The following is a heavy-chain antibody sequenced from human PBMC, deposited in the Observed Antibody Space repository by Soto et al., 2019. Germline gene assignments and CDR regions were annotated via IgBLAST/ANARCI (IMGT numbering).Heavy chain of an antibody. D-gene: IGHD5-12*01. CDR2: TYFRSKWYN. CDR3: AKGDNLGPKTGYAFDP. J-gene: IGHJ5*02. Sequence: QTLSLAWAISGYSVSSNTASWNLIRQSPSRGLEWLGRTYFRSKWYNDYAVSVKSRIIINPDTSNNQFSLQLNSVTPEDTAVYFCAKGDNLGPKTGYAFDPWGQGIMVTVSS. CDR1: GYSVSSNTAS. V-gene: IGHV6-1*01.